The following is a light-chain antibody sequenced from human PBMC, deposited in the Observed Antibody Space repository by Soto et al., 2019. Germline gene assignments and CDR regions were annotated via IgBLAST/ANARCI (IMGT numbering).Light chain of an antibody. CDR1: SSDVGGYNY. J-gene: IGLJ1*01. CDR2: EVS. Sequence: QSALTQPASVSGSPGQSITISCTGTSSDVGGYNYVSWYQQHPVKAPKLMIYEVSNRPSGVSNRFSGSKSGNTASLTVSGLQAEDEADYYCSSYAGSSTLYVFGAGTKLTVL. CDR3: SSYAGSSTLYV. V-gene: IGLV2-14*01.